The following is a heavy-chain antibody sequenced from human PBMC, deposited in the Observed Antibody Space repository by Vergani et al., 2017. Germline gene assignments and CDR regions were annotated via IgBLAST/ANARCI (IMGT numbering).Heavy chain of an antibody. D-gene: IGHD3-22*01. J-gene: IGHJ1*01. V-gene: IGHV5-51*03. CDR2: INPIESKI. Sequence: EVMLVQSGAEVKKPGESLKISCKYSESSFISNEIAWVRQMSGKGLQWMGNINPIESKIAYSPSFQGQVTISADKSTSTAYLQWSSLKASDTAIYYCARPGLVVGFQHWGQGTLVTVSS. CDR3: ARPGLVVGFQH. CDR1: ESSFISNE.